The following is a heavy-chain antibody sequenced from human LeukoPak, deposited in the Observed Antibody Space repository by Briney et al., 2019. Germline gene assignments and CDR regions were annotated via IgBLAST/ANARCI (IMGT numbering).Heavy chain of an antibody. V-gene: IGHV4-4*07. CDR2: IHTSGST. CDR3: ARDSSGRYYLDGFDI. D-gene: IGHD3-10*01. J-gene: IGHJ3*02. CDR1: GGSMIDYY. Sequence: PSETLSPSFTVSGGSMIDYYWSWIRQPTGKRLEWIGRIHTSGSTNYNPSLKSRVTMSVDTSNNQISLNLRSVTAADTAVYYCARDSSGRYYLDGFDISGEGTMVTVSS.